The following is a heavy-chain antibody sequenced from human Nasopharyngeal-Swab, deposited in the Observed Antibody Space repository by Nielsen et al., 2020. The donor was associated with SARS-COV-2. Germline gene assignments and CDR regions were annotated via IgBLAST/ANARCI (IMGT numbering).Heavy chain of an antibody. CDR3: ARDYLVDDNWFDP. Sequence: ASVKVSCKASGYTFTGYYMHWMQQAPGQGLEWMGRINPNSGGTNYAQKFQGRVTMTRDTSISTAYMELSRLRSDDTAVYYCARDYLVDDNWFDPWGQGTLVTVSS. V-gene: IGHV1-2*06. CDR1: GYTFTGYY. D-gene: IGHD2-15*01. J-gene: IGHJ5*02. CDR2: INPNSGGT.